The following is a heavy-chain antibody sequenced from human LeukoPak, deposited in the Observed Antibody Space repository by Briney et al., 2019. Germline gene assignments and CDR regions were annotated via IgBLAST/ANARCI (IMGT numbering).Heavy chain of an antibody. CDR2: IIESGGT. Sequence: SGGSLRLSCAASGFTLSSFRMSWVRQAPGTGLEWVSRIIESGGTNYADSVKGRFTISRDNSKNTLHLQMNSLRAEDTAVYYCTKESGDYYDSSGYPEYFQHWGQGTLVTVSS. CDR3: TKESGDYYDSSGYPEYFQH. J-gene: IGHJ1*01. V-gene: IGHV3-23*01. CDR1: GFTLSSFR. D-gene: IGHD3-22*01.